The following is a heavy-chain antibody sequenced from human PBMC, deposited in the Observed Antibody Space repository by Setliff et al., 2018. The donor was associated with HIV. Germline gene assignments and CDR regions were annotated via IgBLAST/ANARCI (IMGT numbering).Heavy chain of an antibody. CDR1: GFTFSDYY. J-gene: IGHJ3*02. D-gene: IGHD5-12*01. V-gene: IGHV3-11*05. CDR2: ISSSSSYT. Sequence: GGSLRLSCAASGFTFSDYYMSWIRQAPGKGLEWVSCISSSSSYTNYADSVKGRFTISRDNAKNSLYLQMNSLRAEDTAVYYRARVRRPSGRPGTFDIWGQGTMVT. CDR3: ARVRRPSGRPGTFDI.